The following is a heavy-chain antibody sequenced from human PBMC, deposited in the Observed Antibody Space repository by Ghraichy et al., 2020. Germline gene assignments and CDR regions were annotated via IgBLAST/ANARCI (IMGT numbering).Heavy chain of an antibody. CDR2: INHSGST. D-gene: IGHD1-7*01. CDR1: GGSFSGYY. J-gene: IGHJ4*02. V-gene: IGHV4-34*01. CDR3: ARVRGYNWNYFPGYYFDY. Sequence: SETLSLTCAVYGGSFSGYYWSWIRQPPGKGLEWIGEINHSGSTNYNPSLKSRVTISVDTSKNQFSLKLSSVTAADTAVYYCARVRGYNWNYFPGYYFDYWGQGTLVTVSS.